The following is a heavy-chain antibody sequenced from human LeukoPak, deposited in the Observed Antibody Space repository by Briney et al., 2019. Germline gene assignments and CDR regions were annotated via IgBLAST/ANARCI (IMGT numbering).Heavy chain of an antibody. CDR3: ARAPGEGGYYFDY. CDR2: IYYSGNT. CDR1: GGSISSYY. Sequence: SETLSLTCTVSGGSISSYYWSWIRQPPGKGLEWIGYIYYSGNTNYNPSLKSRVTISVDTSKNQFSLKLSSVTAADTAVYYCARAPGEGGYYFDYWGQGTLVTVSS. J-gene: IGHJ4*02. D-gene: IGHD1-26*01. V-gene: IGHV4-59*12.